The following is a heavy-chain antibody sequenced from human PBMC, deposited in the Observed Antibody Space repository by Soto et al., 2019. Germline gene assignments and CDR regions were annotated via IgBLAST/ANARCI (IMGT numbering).Heavy chain of an antibody. CDR2: IYWADDK. V-gene: IGHV2-5*02. J-gene: IGHJ4*02. Sequence: QITLTESGPTLVKPTQTLTLTCTFSGFSFSTGAVGVGWIRQPPGKALEFLALIYWADDKRYRPSLKNTITITKDTSRHQVVLTMTDLGPEDTATYYCAHVYWAASGTRYYFDHWGQGTLVTVSS. CDR3: AHVYWAASGTRYYFDH. CDR1: GFSFSTGAVG. D-gene: IGHD6-13*01.